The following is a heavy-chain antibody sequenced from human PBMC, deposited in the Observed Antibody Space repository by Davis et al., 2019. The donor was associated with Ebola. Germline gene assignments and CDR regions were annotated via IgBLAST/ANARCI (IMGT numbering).Heavy chain of an antibody. CDR3: VRDRDFNVDY. J-gene: IGHJ4*02. Sequence: GESLKISCAASGFTFSTYTMNWVRQAPGKGLERVSSISPNSNYIYDADSVKGRFTISRDDAKNSVYLQMNSLRAEDTAVYYCVRDRDFNVDYWGQGTLVTVSS. V-gene: IGHV3-21*01. CDR2: ISPNSNYI. CDR1: GFTFSTYT.